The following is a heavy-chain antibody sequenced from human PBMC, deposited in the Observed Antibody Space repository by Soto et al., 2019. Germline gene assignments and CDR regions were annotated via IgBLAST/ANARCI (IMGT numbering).Heavy chain of an antibody. V-gene: IGHV4-34*01. CDR3: ARGRGVVVATRFDP. J-gene: IGHJ5*02. D-gene: IGHD2-15*01. CDR2: INDSGRT. CDR1: GGYFSGYY. Sequence: QVQLQQWGAGLLKPSETLSLTCAVYGGYFSGYYWSWIRQPPGKGLAWNGEINDSGRTNYNPSLNSRVTIEVATSTHQFSLKLRSVTAAATAVYSWARGRGVVVATRFDPWGQGTLVTVSS.